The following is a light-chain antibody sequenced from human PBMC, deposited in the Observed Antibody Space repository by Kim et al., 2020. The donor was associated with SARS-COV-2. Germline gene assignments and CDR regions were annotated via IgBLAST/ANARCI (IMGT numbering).Light chain of an antibody. Sequence: DIQMTQSPSSLSASVGDRVTITCRASQSISSYLNWYQQKPGKAPKLLIYAASSLQSGVPSRFSGSGSGTDFTLTISSLQPEDFATYYCQQSYSTPPLTFGGGTKVESN. J-gene: IGKJ4*01. CDR3: QQSYSTPPLT. CDR1: QSISSY. V-gene: IGKV1-39*01. CDR2: AAS.